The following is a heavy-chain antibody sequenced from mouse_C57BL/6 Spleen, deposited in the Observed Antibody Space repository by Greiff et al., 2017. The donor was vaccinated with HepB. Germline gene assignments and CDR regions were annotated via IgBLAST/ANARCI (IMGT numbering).Heavy chain of an antibody. CDR2: INPNNGGT. J-gene: IGHJ3*01. CDR3: ARGGYYGNFPWFAY. Sequence: VQLQQSGPELVKPGASVKISCKASGYTFTDYYMNWVKQSHGKSLEWIGDINPNNGGTSYNQKFKGKATLTVDKSSSTAYMELRSLTSEDSAVYYCARGGYYGNFPWFAYWGQGTLVTVSA. CDR1: GYTFTDYY. D-gene: IGHD2-1*01. V-gene: IGHV1-26*01.